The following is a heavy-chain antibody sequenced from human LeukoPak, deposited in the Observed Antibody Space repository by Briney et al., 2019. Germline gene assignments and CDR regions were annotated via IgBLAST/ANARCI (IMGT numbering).Heavy chain of an antibody. D-gene: IGHD3-10*01. CDR1: GGSISSYY. Sequence: SETLSLTCTVSGGSISSYYWSWIRQPPGKGLEWIGYIYYSGSTNYNPSLKSRVTISVDTSKNQFSLKLSSVTAADTAVYYCARSRITMVRGVIWGPLDFDYWGQGTLVTVSS. J-gene: IGHJ4*02. CDR3: ARSRITMVRGVIWGPLDFDY. V-gene: IGHV4-59*08. CDR2: IYYSGST.